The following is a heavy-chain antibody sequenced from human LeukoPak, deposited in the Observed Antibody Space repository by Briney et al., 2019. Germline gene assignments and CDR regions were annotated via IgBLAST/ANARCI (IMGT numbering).Heavy chain of an antibody. J-gene: IGHJ3*02. CDR2: ISGDGGSR. CDR1: GFTFDDRA. V-gene: IGHV3-43*02. D-gene: IGHD3-22*01. Sequence: GGSLRLSCAASGFTFDDRALHWVRQAPGKGLDWVSVISGDGGSRNYADSVKGRFTISRDNSKNSLYLQVNSLRIEDTALYFCARLSYYYGSSASYSGRYDTFDIWGQGTMATVSS. CDR3: ARLSYYYGSSASYSGRYDTFDI.